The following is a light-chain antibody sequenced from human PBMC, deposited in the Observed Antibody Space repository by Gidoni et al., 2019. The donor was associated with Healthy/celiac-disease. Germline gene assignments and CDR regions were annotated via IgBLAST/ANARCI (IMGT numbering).Light chain of an antibody. CDR3: QQYGSSPYT. Sequence: EIVFTQSPGTLYLSPGERATLSCRASQSVSSSYLAWYQKKPGQAPRLLIYGASSRATGIPDRFSGSGSGTDFTLTISRLEPEDFAVYYCQQYGSSPYTFGQGTKLEIK. J-gene: IGKJ2*01. CDR1: QSVSSSY. V-gene: IGKV3-20*01. CDR2: GAS.